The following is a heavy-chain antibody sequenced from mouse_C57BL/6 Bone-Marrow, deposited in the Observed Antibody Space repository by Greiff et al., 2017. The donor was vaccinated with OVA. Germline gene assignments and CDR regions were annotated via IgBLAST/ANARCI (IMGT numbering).Heavy chain of an antibody. D-gene: IGHD1-1*01. V-gene: IGHV5-6*01. CDR2: ISSGGSYT. Sequence: EVKLMESGGDLVKPGGSLKLSCAASGFTFSSYGMSWVRQTPDKRLEWVATISSGGSYTYYPDSVKGRFTISRDNAKNTLYLQMSSLKSEDTAMYYCAGLIYYYGSSYGYWGQGTTLTVSS. CDR3: AGLIYYYGSSYGY. CDR1: GFTFSSYG. J-gene: IGHJ2*01.